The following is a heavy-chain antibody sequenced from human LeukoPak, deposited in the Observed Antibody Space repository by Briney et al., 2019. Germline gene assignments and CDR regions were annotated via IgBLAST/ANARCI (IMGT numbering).Heavy chain of an antibody. V-gene: IGHV3-23*01. D-gene: IGHD2-15*01. J-gene: IGHJ4*02. CDR1: GFTFSNFA. CDR2: ISGGGDT. CDR3: ARGSLGSCSGHSCCPFDY. Sequence: PGGSLRLSCAASGFTFSNFAMSWVRQTPGKGLECVSVISGGGDTYSPDSVKGRFTISRDNSKNTLFLQMNSLRVEDTAVYFCARGSLGSCSGHSCCPFDYWGQGTLVTVSS.